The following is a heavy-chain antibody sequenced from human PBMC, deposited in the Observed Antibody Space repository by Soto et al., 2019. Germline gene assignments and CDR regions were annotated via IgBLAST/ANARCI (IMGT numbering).Heavy chain of an antibody. CDR2: ISSRMNYI. D-gene: IGHD3-10*01. CDR1: EFIFSSYS. Sequence: PGGSLRLSCAASEFIFSSYSMNCVRQAPGKGLHCVSSISSRMNYIHYAESVRGRFTISRDNAKNSLYLQMNSLRAEDTAVYYCARWEDSSGTYSYYYYGMDVWVQGTTVTVSS. V-gene: IGHV3-21*01. CDR3: ARWEDSSGTYSYYYYGMDV. J-gene: IGHJ6*02.